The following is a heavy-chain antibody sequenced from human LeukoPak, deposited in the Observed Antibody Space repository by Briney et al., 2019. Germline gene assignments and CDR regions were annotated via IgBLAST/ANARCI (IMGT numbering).Heavy chain of an antibody. V-gene: IGHV5-51*01. D-gene: IGHD6-25*01. CDR1: GYSFTTYW. J-gene: IGHJ3*02. CDR3: GRIPAAGSLKGSFDI. Sequence: GESLKISCKGSGYSFTTYWIGWVRQMPGKGLEWMGIIYPGDSDTTYSPSFQGQVTISADKSISTAYLQWSSLKASDSAMYYCGRIPAAGSLKGSFDIWGQGTPVTVSS. CDR2: IYPGDSDT.